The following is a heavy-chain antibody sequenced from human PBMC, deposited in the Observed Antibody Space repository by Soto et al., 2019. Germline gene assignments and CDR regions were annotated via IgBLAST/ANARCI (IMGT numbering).Heavy chain of an antibody. CDR1: GGTFSSYA. CDR3: ARDRYGESSSTSCYGMDV. V-gene: IGHV1-69*01. D-gene: IGHD2-2*01. Sequence: QVQLVQSGAEVKKPGSSVKVSCKASGGTFSSYAISWVRQAPGQGLEWMGGIIPIFGTANYAQKFQGRVTITADESKSTAYMELSSLRSEDTAVYYFARDRYGESSSTSCYGMDVWGQGTTVTVSS. CDR2: IIPIFGTA. J-gene: IGHJ6*02.